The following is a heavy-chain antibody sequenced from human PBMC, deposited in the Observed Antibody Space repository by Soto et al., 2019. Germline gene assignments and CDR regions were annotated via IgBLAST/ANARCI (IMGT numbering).Heavy chain of an antibody. CDR1: GFTFSGYN. D-gene: IGHD1-1*01. J-gene: IGHJ4*02. CDR2: IKSDSSGT. V-gene: IGHV3-48*02. CDR3: ARDSNWSFDY. Sequence: EVQLVESGGGLVQPGGSLRLYCAASGFTFSGYNMNWVRQAPGKGLEWISCIKSDSSGTWYADSVKGRFTMSRDNAKNSLYLQMNSLRDEDTAVYFCARDSNWSFDYWGQGTLVDVSS.